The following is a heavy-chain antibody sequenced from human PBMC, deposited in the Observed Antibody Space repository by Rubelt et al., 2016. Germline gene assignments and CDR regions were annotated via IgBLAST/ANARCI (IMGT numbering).Heavy chain of an antibody. D-gene: IGHD2-2*01. CDR3: ATGIVVVPAHVPSRDY. J-gene: IGHJ4*02. V-gene: IGHV1-24*01. CDR2: FDPEDGET. Sequence: QVQLVQSGAEVKKPGASVKVSCKVSGYTLTELSMHWVRQAPGKGLEWMGGFDPEDGETIHAQTFQGRVTMTEDTSTDTAYMELSSLRSEDTAVYYCATGIVVVPAHVPSRDYWGQGTLVTVSS. CDR1: GYTLTELS.